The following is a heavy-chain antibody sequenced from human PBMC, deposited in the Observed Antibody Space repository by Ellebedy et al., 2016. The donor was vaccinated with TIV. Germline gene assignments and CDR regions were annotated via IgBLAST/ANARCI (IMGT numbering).Heavy chain of an antibody. Sequence: GGSLRLXXAVSGFTFSTYWMSWVRQAPGKGLEWVANINQDGSEKYYLDSVKGRFTISRDNAKNSLHLQMNSLRAEDTALYDCARVYGHDYVGGSYRGFRFDPWGQGTLVTVSS. CDR3: ARVYGHDYVGGSYRGFRFDP. J-gene: IGHJ5*02. CDR1: GFTFSTYW. CDR2: INQDGSEK. V-gene: IGHV3-7*01. D-gene: IGHD3-16*02.